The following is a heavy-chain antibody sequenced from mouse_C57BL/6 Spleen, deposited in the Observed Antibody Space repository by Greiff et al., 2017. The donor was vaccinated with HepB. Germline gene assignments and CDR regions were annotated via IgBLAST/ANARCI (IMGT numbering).Heavy chain of an antibody. Sequence: VQLQQSGAELVKPGASVKMSCKASGYTFTSYWITWVKQRPGQGLEWIGDIYPGSGSTNYNEKFKSKATLTVDTSSSTAYMQLSSLTSEDSAVYYCARWYYGSSPFAYWGQGTLVTVSA. J-gene: IGHJ3*01. V-gene: IGHV1-55*01. CDR1: GYTFTSYW. CDR2: IYPGSGST. CDR3: ARWYYGSSPFAY. D-gene: IGHD1-1*01.